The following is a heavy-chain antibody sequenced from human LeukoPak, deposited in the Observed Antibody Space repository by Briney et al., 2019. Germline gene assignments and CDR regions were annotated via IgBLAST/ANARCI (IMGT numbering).Heavy chain of an antibody. J-gene: IGHJ4*02. CDR2: IYYSGST. Sequence: SETLSLTCTVSGGSISSGGYYWSWIRQHPGKGLEWIGYIYYSGSTYYNPSLKSRVTISVDTSKNQFSLKLTSVTAADTAVYHCARTEIIAASGDYYFDYWGQGTLVTVSS. CDR1: GGSISSGGYY. V-gene: IGHV4-31*03. D-gene: IGHD6-13*01. CDR3: ARTEIIAASGDYYFDY.